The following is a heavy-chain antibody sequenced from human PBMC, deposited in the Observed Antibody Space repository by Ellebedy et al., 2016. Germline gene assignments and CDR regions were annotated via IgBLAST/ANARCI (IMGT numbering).Heavy chain of an antibody. CDR1: EFTFSDAW. CDR3: TKERGYGGHSGAAYFDL. V-gene: IGHV3-15*01. Sequence: GGSLRLSCAATEFTFSDAWMSWVRQPPGKGLEWVGRIKRKTDGRTTDYAAPVKGRFTISGDDSENTLYLQMNSLKIEDTAVYYCTKERGYGGHSGAAYFDLWGRGSLVTVSS. J-gene: IGHJ2*01. CDR2: IKRKTDGRTT. D-gene: IGHD4-23*01.